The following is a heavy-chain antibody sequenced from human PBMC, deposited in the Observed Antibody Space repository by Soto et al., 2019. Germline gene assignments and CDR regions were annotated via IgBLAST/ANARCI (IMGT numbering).Heavy chain of an antibody. CDR3: ARGVAGYSSGWYGTAFDI. V-gene: IGHV1-69*01. D-gene: IGHD6-19*01. J-gene: IGHJ3*02. CDR1: GFTFSSYA. CDR2: IIPIFGTA. Sequence: VQLLESGGGLVQPGGSLRLSCAASGFTFSSYAMSWVRQAPGQGLEWMGGIIPIFGTANYAQKFQGRVTITADESTSTAYMELSSLRSEDTAVYYCARGVAGYSSGWYGTAFDIWGQGTMVTVSS.